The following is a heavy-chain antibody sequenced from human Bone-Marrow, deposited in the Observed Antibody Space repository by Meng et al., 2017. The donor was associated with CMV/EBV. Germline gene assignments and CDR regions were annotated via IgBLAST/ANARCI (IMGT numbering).Heavy chain of an antibody. CDR3: ARARGSHYFDY. V-gene: IGHV4-59*01. Sequence: SEPLSLTCTVSGGSISSYYWSWIRQPPGKGLEWIGYVYYSGTTNYNPSLKSRVSISVDTSKNQFSLKLSSVTAADTAVYYCARARGSHYFDYWGQGTLVTVSS. CDR2: VYYSGTT. D-gene: IGHD3-10*01. J-gene: IGHJ4*02. CDR1: GGSISSYY.